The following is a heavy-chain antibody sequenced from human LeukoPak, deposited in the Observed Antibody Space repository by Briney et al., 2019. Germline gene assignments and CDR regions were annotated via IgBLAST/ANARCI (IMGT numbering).Heavy chain of an antibody. CDR2: ISGSGGST. CDR3: AKDSVRCGDYDGSTFDY. Sequence: GGSLRLSCAASGFTFSSYAMSWVRQAPGKGLEWVSAISGSGGSTYYADSVKGRFTISRDNPKNTLYLQMNSLRAEDTAVYYCAKDSVRCGDYDGSTFDYWGQGTLVTVSS. D-gene: IGHD4-23*01. J-gene: IGHJ4*02. V-gene: IGHV3-23*01. CDR1: GFTFSSYA.